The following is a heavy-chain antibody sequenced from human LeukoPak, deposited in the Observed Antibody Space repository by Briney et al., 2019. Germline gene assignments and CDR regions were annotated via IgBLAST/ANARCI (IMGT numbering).Heavy chain of an antibody. CDR1: GFTFSSYA. V-gene: IGHV3-23*01. D-gene: IGHD1-26*01. Sequence: GGSLRLSCAASGFTFSSYAMSWVRQAPGKGPEWVSAISGSGVSTYYADSVKGRFTISRDNAKNSLYLQMNSLRAEDTAVYYCARDEGWELLGFDYWGQGTLVTVSS. J-gene: IGHJ4*02. CDR2: ISGSGVST. CDR3: ARDEGWELLGFDY.